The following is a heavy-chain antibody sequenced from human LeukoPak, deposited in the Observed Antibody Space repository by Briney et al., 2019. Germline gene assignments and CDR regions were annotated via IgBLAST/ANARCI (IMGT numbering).Heavy chain of an antibody. CDR3: ARDGAAPGLYFDS. CDR1: GFTFTNYW. J-gene: IGHJ4*02. V-gene: IGHV3-7*01. D-gene: IGHD6-13*01. Sequence: GGSLRLSCAASGFTFTNYWMSWVRQAPGKGLEWVASIKQDGSEKYYVDSVKGRLTISRDNAKNSLYLQMNSLRTEDTAVYYCARDGAAPGLYFDSWGQGTLVTVSS. CDR2: IKQDGSEK.